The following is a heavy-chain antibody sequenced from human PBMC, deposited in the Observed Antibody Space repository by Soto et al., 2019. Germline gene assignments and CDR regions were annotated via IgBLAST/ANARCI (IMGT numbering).Heavy chain of an antibody. V-gene: IGHV1-2*02. CDR1: GYIFRDYY. D-gene: IGHD2-8*01. CDR3: ARGGAHCSNSVCMGHY. CDR2: INTSSGAT. Sequence: QVHLVQSGADVRKPGASVQVSCKASGYIFRDYYLHWVRQAPGQGLEWMGWINTSSGATKFAQQFQGRVTMTRDTSITTGYMELSMLTSDDTALYYCARGGAHCSNSVCMGHYWGQGTQLTVSS. J-gene: IGHJ4*02.